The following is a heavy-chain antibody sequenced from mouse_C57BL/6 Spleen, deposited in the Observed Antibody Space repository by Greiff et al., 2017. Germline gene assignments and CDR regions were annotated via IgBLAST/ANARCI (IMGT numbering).Heavy chain of an antibody. CDR3: ARERVYYGSSYWYFDV. Sequence: QVQLKQPGAELVKPGASVKMSCKASGYTFTSYWITWVKQRPGQGLEWIGDIYPGSGSTNYNEQFKSKATLTVDPASHTAYMQLSILTSEDSAVYYCARERVYYGSSYWYFDVWGTGTTVTVSS. V-gene: IGHV1-55*01. J-gene: IGHJ1*03. D-gene: IGHD1-1*01. CDR2: IYPGSGST. CDR1: GYTFTSYW.